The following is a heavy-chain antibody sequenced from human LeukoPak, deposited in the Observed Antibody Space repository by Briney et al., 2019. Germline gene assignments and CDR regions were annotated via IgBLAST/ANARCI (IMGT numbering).Heavy chain of an antibody. CDR1: GGTFSSYA. Sequence: SVKVSCKASGGTFSSYAISWVRQAPGQGLEWMGGITPIFGTANYAQKFQGRVTITADESTSTAYMELSSLRSEDTAVYYCANTVDFWSGHYYFDYWGQGTLVTVSS. CDR3: ANTVDFWSGHYYFDY. V-gene: IGHV1-69*13. D-gene: IGHD3-3*01. CDR2: ITPIFGTA. J-gene: IGHJ4*02.